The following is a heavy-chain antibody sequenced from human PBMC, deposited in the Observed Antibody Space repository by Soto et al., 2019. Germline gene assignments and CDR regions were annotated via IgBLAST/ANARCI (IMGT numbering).Heavy chain of an antibody. V-gene: IGHV2-5*02. D-gene: IGHD3-10*01. CDR1: GFSLSSSGVG. J-gene: IGHJ4*02. Sequence: QITLKESGPALVKPTQTLTLTCSFSGFSLSSSGVGVGWIRQPPGEALEWLAVIYWDDDERYSPSLMSRLNTMKDTSKTPVVLTMTPMDPVDTATYYCAHATPPTTPGSYYNFDYWGPGTLVTVSS. CDR2: IYWDDDE. CDR3: AHATPPTTPGSYYNFDY.